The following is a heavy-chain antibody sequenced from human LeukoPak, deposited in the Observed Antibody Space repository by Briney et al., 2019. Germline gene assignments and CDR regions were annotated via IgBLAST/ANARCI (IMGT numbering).Heavy chain of an antibody. CDR1: GGFISRSGYY. Sequence: PSETLSLTCTVSGGFISRSGYYWGWIRQPPGKGLEWIGSSYYSGSTNYNPSLKSRVTISVDTSKNQFSLKLSSVTAADTAVYYCARHVLYYYDSSGPFDYWGQGTLVTVSS. CDR2: SYYSGST. J-gene: IGHJ4*02. D-gene: IGHD3-22*01. CDR3: ARHVLYYYDSSGPFDY. V-gene: IGHV4-39*01.